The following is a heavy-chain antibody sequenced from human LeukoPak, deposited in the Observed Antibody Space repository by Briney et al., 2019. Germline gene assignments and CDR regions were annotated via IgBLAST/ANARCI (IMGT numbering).Heavy chain of an antibody. CDR1: GGTFSTYA. J-gene: IGHJ4*02. Sequence: PVKVSCKASGGTFSTYAISWVRQAPGQGLEWMGGVIPIFGTANYAQNLQGRVTITTDESTSTAYMELSSLRSEDTAVYYCAREYCSTTICFGRGGFDYWGQGTLVTVSS. V-gene: IGHV1-69*05. CDR3: AREYCSTTICFGRGGFDY. CDR2: VIPIFGTA. D-gene: IGHD2-2*01.